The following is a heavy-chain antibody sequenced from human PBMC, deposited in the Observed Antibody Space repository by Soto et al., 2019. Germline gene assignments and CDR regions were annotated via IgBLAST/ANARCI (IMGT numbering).Heavy chain of an antibody. V-gene: IGHV1-2*04. D-gene: IGHD1-26*01. Sequence: ASVKVCCKASGYTFTGYYMHWVRQAPGQGLEWMGWINPNSGGTNYAQKFQGWVTMTRDTSISTAYMELSRLRSDDTAVYYCARDERSGSYYDYYYGMDVWGQGTTVTVSS. CDR3: ARDERSGSYYDYYYGMDV. CDR2: INPNSGGT. J-gene: IGHJ6*02. CDR1: GYTFTGYY.